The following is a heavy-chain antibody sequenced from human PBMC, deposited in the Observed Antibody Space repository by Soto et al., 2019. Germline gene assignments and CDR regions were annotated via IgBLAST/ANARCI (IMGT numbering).Heavy chain of an antibody. CDR3: AIPTGLEVTGPDY. J-gene: IGHJ4*02. V-gene: IGHV1-2*02. CDR1: GYAFNAFY. CDR2: INPKTGGT. D-gene: IGHD6-19*01. Sequence: ASVKVSCKASGYAFNAFYLHWVRQAPGQGLEWMGWINPKTGGTDYGQKFQGRVTLTSDTSISTAYMELDSLKADDTAVFYCAIPTGLEVTGPDYWGQGTLVTVSS.